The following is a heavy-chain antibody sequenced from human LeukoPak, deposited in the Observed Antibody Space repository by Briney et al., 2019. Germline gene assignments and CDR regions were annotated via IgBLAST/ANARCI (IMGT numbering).Heavy chain of an antibody. D-gene: IGHD3-3*01. CDR3: ARVSTIFGVVAYYFDY. Sequence: PSETLSLTCTVSGGSISSGDYYWSWIRQPPGKGLEWIGYIYYSGSTYYNPSLKSRVTISVDTSKNQFSLKLSSVTAADTAVYYCARVSTIFGVVAYYFDYWGQGTLVTVSS. CDR2: IYYSGST. V-gene: IGHV4-30-4*08. CDR1: GGSISSGDYY. J-gene: IGHJ4*02.